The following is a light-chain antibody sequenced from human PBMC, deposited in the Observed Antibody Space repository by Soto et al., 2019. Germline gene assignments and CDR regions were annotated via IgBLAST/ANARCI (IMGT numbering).Light chain of an antibody. V-gene: IGLV2-8*01. CDR1: SSDVGGYNY. CDR3: SSYAGSNNVV. CDR2: EVS. Sequence: QSALSQPPSASGSPGQSVTISCTGTSSDVGGYNYVSWYQQHPGKAPKLMIYEVSKRPSGVPDRFSGSKSGNTASLTVSGLQPGDDSNYYCSSYAGSNNVVFGGGTKLTIL. J-gene: IGLJ2*01.